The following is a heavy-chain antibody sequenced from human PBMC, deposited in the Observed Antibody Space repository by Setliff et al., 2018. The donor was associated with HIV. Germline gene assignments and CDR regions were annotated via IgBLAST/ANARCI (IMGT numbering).Heavy chain of an antibody. Sequence: ASVKVSCKASGYTFTNFGIGWVRQAPGQGLEWMGWISAYNGNTNYAQKLRGRVTMTTDTSTNTAYMELRSLRSDDTAVYYCARDVEHMMDVWGQGTTVTVS. CDR3: ARDVEHMMDV. J-gene: IGHJ6*02. V-gene: IGHV1-18*01. CDR2: ISAYNGNT. CDR1: GYTFTNFG.